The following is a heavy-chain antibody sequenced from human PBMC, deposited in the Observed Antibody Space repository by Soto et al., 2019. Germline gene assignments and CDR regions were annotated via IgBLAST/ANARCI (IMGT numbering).Heavy chain of an antibody. V-gene: IGHV3-33*01. CDR2: IWYDGSNK. CDR1: GFTFSSYG. J-gene: IGHJ6*02. Sequence: QVQLVESGGGVVQPGRSLTLSCAASGFTFSSYGMHWVRQAPGKGLEWVAVIWYDGSNKYYADSVKGRFTISRDNSKNTLYLQMNSLRAEDTAVYYCARDGPSYPDYYYYGMDVWGQGTTVTVSS. CDR3: ARDGPSYPDYYYYGMDV. D-gene: IGHD3-10*01.